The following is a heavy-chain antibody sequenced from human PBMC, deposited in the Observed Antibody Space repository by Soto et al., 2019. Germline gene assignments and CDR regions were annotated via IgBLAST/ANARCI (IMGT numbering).Heavy chain of an antibody. J-gene: IGHJ4*02. V-gene: IGHV4-30-2*01. D-gene: IGHD4-4*01. CDR3: ARGMTTVTTLDY. CDR1: GGSVSGGGYS. Sequence: QLQLQESGSGLVKPSQTLSLACAVSGGSVSGGGYSWSWIRQPPGKGLEWIGYIYHSGSTYYNPSLKSRITISIDRSKNQLSLKLSSVTAADTAVYYCARGMTTVTTLDYSGQGTLVTVSS. CDR2: IYHSGST.